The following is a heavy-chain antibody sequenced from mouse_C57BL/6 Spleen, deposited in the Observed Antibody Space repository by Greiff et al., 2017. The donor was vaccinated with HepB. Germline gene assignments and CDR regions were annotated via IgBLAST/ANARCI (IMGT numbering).Heavy chain of an antibody. CDR2: IRSKSNNYAT. J-gene: IGHJ2*01. CDR3: VRGEYYYGSSLFDY. CDR1: GFSFNTYA. V-gene: IGHV10-1*01. Sequence: EVKLMESGGGLVQPKGSLKLSCAASGFSFNTYAMNWVRQAPGKGLEWVARIRSKSNNYATYYADSVKDRFTISRDDSESMLYLQMNNLKTEDTAMYYCVRGEYYYGSSLFDYWGQGTTLTVSS. D-gene: IGHD1-1*01.